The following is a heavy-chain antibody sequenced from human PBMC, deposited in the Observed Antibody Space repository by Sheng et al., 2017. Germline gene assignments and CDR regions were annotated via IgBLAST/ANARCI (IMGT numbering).Heavy chain of an antibody. CDR2: IYTSGST. D-gene: IGHD3-10*01. CDR3: ARDGSVTMVRGWGFDYYYMDV. J-gene: IGHJ6*03. Sequence: QVQLQESGPGLVKPSETLSLTCTVSGGSISSYYWSWIRQPAGKGLEWIGRIYTSGSTNYNPSLKSRVTMSVDTSKNQFSLKLSSVTAADTAVYYCARDGSVTMVRGWGFDYYYMDVWGKGTTVTVSS. CDR1: GGSISSYY. V-gene: IGHV4-4*07.